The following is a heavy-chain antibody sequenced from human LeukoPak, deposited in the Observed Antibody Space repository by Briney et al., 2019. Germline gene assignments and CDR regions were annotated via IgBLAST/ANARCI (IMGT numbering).Heavy chain of an antibody. V-gene: IGHV4-34*01. D-gene: IGHD5-24*01. CDR3: GRKSGGGKMDTIYYYGMDV. CDR2: INHSGST. Sequence: PSETLSLTCAVYGGSFSGYYWSWIRQPPGKGLEWIGEINHSGSTNYNPSPKSRVTISVDTSKNKFSLKLSSVTAADTAVYYCGRKSGGGKMDTIYYYGMDVWREEPTLSV. CDR1: GGSFSGYY. J-gene: IGHJ6*02.